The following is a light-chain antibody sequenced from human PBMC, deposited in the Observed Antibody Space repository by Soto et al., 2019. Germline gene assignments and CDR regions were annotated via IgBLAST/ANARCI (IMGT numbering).Light chain of an antibody. CDR3: SSYTSSSSVV. Sequence: QSALTQPASVSGSPGQAITISCTGTSSDVGGYNYVSWYQQHPGKAPKLMIYEVSDRPSGLSNRFSGSKSGNTASLTISGLQAEDDADYYCSSYTSSSSVVFGGGTKLTVL. CDR2: EVS. J-gene: IGLJ2*01. V-gene: IGLV2-14*01. CDR1: SSDVGGYNY.